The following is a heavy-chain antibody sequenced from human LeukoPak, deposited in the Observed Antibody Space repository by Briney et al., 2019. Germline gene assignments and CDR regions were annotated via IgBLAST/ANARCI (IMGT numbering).Heavy chain of an antibody. D-gene: IGHD3-10*01. J-gene: IGHJ4*02. CDR1: GDSISGYY. V-gene: IGHV4-59*12. CDR3: ARDFRYYYGSGSYYNPFDY. CDR2: IHSSGST. Sequence: SETLSLTCTVSGDSISGYYWSWIRQTPEKGLEWIGCIHSSGSTIYNPSLKSRVTISVDTSKKQFSLKLSSVTAADTAVYYCARDFRYYYGSGSYYNPFDYWGQGTLVTVSS.